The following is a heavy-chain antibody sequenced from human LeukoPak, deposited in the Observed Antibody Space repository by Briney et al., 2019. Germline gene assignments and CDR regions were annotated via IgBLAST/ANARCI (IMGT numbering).Heavy chain of an antibody. Sequence: GGSLRLSCAASGFPFSTYWMTWVRQAPGKGLVWVSRINSDGSSTSYADSVKGRFTISRDNAKNTLYLQMNSLRAEDTAVYYCARADADFWSGYYRYWGQGTLVTVSS. CDR3: ARADADFWSGYYRY. J-gene: IGHJ4*02. CDR1: GFPFSTYW. V-gene: IGHV3-74*01. D-gene: IGHD3-3*01. CDR2: INSDGSST.